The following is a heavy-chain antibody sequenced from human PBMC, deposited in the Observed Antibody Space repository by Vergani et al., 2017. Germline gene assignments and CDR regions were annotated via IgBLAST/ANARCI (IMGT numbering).Heavy chain of an antibody. CDR1: GGSISSGGYS. CDR3: ARDRGIVGATTGGMDV. V-gene: IGHV4-30-2*01. J-gene: IGHJ6*02. D-gene: IGHD1-26*01. CDR2: TYYSGST. Sequence: QLQLQESGSGLVKPSQTLSLTCAVSGGSISSGGYSWSWIRQPPGKGLEWIGYTYYSGSTNYNPSLKSRVTISVDTSKNQFSLKLSSVTAADTAVYYCARDRGIVGATTGGMDVWGQGTTVTVSS.